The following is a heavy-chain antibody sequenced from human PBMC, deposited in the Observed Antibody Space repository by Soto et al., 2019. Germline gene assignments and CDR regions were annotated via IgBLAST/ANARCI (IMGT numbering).Heavy chain of an antibody. CDR1: GGSISSSSYY. CDR2: IYYSGST. Sequence: QLQLQESGPGLVKPSETLSLTCTVSGGSISSSSYYWGWIRQPPGKGLEWIGSIYYSGSTYYNPSLKSRVTISVDTSKNQSSLKLSSVPAADTAVYYCARPGWRSSGYDYWGQGTLVTVSS. V-gene: IGHV4-39*01. CDR3: ARPGWRSSGYDY. D-gene: IGHD6-19*01. J-gene: IGHJ4*02.